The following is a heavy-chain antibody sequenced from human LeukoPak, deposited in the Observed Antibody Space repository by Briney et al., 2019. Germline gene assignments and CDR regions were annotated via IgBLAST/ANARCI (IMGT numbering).Heavy chain of an antibody. CDR3: AKGGSYGYHDSGEFDY. V-gene: IGHV3-23*01. CDR2: ISGSGGST. CDR1: GFTFSSYA. J-gene: IGHJ4*02. Sequence: PGGSLRLSCAASGFTFSSYAMSWVRQAPGKGLEWVSAISGSGGSTYYADSVKGRFTISRDNSKNTLYLQMNSLRAEDTAVYYCAKGGSYGYHDSGEFDYWGQGTLVTVSS. D-gene: IGHD5-18*01.